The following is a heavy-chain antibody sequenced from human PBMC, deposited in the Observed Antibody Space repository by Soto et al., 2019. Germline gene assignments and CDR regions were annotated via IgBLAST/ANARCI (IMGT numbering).Heavy chain of an antibody. V-gene: IGHV5-51*01. CDR3: ARQRFYQKFYFDH. CDR2: IYPGDSET. Sequence: GESLKISCEGSGYNFWSYRIVWVRQTPGKGLEWMGIIYPGDSETTYSPSFQGQVTISADTSMNTASLQWTSLKASDTATYFCARQRFYQKFYFDHWGQGTPVTVSS. CDR1: GYNFWSYR. J-gene: IGHJ4*02. D-gene: IGHD3-3*01.